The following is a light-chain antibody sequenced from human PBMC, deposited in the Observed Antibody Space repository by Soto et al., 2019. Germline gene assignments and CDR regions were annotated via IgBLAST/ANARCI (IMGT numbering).Light chain of an antibody. J-gene: IGLJ2*01. V-gene: IGLV2-11*01. Sequence: QSVLTQPRSVSGSPGQSVTISCTGTSSDVGGYNYVSWYQQYAGKTPKLLIYDVSKRPSGVPDRFSGSKSGNTASLSISGLQAEDEADYYCCSYAGTYTEVFGAGTKLTVL. CDR3: CSYAGTYTEV. CDR1: SSDVGGYNY. CDR2: DVS.